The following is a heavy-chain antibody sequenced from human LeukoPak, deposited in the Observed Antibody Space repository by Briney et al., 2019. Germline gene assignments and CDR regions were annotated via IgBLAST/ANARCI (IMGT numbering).Heavy chain of an antibody. CDR1: GFTFSSYA. CDR2: ISGSGGST. CDR3: ARGLYSSSWYFIGY. J-gene: IGHJ4*02. Sequence: PGGSLRLSCAASGFTFSSYAMSWVRQAPGKGLEWVSAISGSGGSTYYADSVKGRFTISRDNSKNTLYLQMNSLRAEDTAVYYCARGLYSSSWYFIGYWGQGTLVTVSS. V-gene: IGHV3-23*01. D-gene: IGHD6-13*01.